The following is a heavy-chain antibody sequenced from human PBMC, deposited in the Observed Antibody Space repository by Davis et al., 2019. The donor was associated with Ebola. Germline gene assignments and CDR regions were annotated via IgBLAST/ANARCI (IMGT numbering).Heavy chain of an antibody. Sequence: ASVKVSCKASGYTFTSYDINWVRQATGQGLEWMGWMNPNSGNTGYAQKFQGRITMTRNISISTAYMELSSLRSDDTAVYYCARRVGARSGFDSWGQGSLATVSS. CDR3: ARRVGARSGFDS. V-gene: IGHV1-8*01. D-gene: IGHD1-26*01. CDR1: GYTFTSYD. CDR2: MNPNSGNT. J-gene: IGHJ4*02.